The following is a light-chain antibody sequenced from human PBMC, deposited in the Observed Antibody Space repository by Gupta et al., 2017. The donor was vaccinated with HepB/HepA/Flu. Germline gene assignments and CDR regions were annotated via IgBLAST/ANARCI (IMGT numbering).Light chain of an antibody. CDR2: DTS. V-gene: IGKV3-11*01. J-gene: IGKJ4*01. Sequence: EIVLTQSPGTLSLSPGERATLSCRTSQNVGNYLAWYQQKPGQAPRLLMHDTSDRATGIPARFSGSGSGTDFTLTISSLEPEDFAVYYCQQYEKGPLTFGGGTRLEMK. CDR3: QQYEKGPLT. CDR1: QNVGNY.